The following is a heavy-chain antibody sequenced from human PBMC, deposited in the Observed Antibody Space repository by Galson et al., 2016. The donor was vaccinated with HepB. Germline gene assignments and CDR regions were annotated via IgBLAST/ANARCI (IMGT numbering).Heavy chain of an antibody. CDR1: GFSFSGYG. Sequence: SLRLSCATSGFSFSGYGMHWVRQAPGKGLEWVATIFSGGNNKYYAESVKGRFTVSRDNSKNTLYLQMNGLRVEDTAVYFCAKDDDASGFPPLYSGFFGHWGQGTLVIVSS. D-gene: IGHD3-22*01. J-gene: IGHJ4*02. V-gene: IGHV3-30*18. CDR3: AKDDDASGFPPLYSGFFGH. CDR2: IFSGGNNK.